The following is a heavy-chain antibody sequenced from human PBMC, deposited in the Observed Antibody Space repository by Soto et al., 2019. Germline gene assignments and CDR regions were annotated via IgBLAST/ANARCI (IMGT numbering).Heavy chain of an antibody. CDR2: ISGRGGRT. V-gene: IGHV3-23*01. D-gene: IGHD6-19*01. CDR3: AKVHIAEAAYFDY. Sequence: EVQLLESGGGLVQPGGSLRLSCVGSGFSFSSYAMHWVRQAPGKGLEWVSGISGRGGRTYYADSVEGRFTISRDNFKNTLFLQMDSLRVEDTAIYYCAKVHIAEAAYFDYWGQGTLVTVSS. J-gene: IGHJ4*02. CDR1: GFSFSSYA.